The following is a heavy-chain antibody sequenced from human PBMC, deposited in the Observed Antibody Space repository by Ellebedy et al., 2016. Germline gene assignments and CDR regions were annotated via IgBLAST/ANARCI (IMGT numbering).Heavy chain of an antibody. CDR2: IIPIFGTA. Sequence: SVKVSCXASGGTFSSYAISWVRQAPGQGLEWMGGIIPIFGTANYAQKFQGRVTITADESTSTAYMELSSLRSEDTAVYYCARRHDYGDYGYWFDPWGQGTLVTVSS. J-gene: IGHJ5*02. CDR1: GGTFSSYA. V-gene: IGHV1-69*13. CDR3: ARRHDYGDYGYWFDP. D-gene: IGHD4-17*01.